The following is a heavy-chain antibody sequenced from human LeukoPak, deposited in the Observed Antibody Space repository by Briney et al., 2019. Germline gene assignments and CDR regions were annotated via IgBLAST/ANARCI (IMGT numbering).Heavy chain of an antibody. D-gene: IGHD7-27*01. V-gene: IGHV4-38-2*02. CDR2: IYHSGST. CDR3: ARRNELGYDY. Sequence: SETLSLTCTVSGYSISSGYYWGWIRQPPGKGLEWIGSIYHSGSTYYNPSLKSRVTISVDTSKNQFSLKLSSVTAADTAVYYCARRNELGYDYWGQGTLVTVSS. CDR1: GYSISSGYY. J-gene: IGHJ4*02.